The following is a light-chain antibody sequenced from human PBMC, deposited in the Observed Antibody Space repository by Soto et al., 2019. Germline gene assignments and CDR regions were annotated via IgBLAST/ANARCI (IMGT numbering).Light chain of an antibody. Sequence: QSVLTQPPSASGTPGQRVTISCSGSTSNIGTNYVYWYQQLPGTAPRLLMYSTNKRPSGVPDRFSGSKSGNSAFLAITGLRSEDEANYYCAAWDDSLSGPVFGGGTKVTVL. V-gene: IGLV1-47*02. CDR2: STN. CDR1: TSNIGTNY. J-gene: IGLJ2*01. CDR3: AAWDDSLSGPV.